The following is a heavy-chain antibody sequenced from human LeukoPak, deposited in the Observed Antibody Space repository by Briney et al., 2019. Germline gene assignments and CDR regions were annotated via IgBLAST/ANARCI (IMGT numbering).Heavy chain of an antibody. V-gene: IGHV3-13*01. D-gene: IGHD1-1*01. Sequence: GGSLRLSCTASGFTFSDYDMLWVRQATGKGLECVSSIGTAGDTYYTGSVKGRFTISRENAKNSLYLQMNSLRAGDTAVYYCARVAKERVGGVYYFDYWGQGTLVTVSS. CDR2: IGTAGDT. CDR1: GFTFSDYD. J-gene: IGHJ4*02. CDR3: ARVAKERVGGVYYFDY.